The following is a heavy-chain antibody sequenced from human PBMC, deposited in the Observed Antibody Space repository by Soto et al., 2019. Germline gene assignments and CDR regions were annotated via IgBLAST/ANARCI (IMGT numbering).Heavy chain of an antibody. V-gene: IGHV1-8*01. CDR1: GYTFTSYD. D-gene: IGHD4-17*01. Sequence: ASVKVSCKASGYTFTSYDINWVRQATGQGLEWMGWMNPNSGNTGYAQKFQGRVTMTRNTSISTAYMELSSLRSEDAAVYYCARAYGDYPGLFDYWGQGTLVTVSS. J-gene: IGHJ4*02. CDR2: MNPNSGNT. CDR3: ARAYGDYPGLFDY.